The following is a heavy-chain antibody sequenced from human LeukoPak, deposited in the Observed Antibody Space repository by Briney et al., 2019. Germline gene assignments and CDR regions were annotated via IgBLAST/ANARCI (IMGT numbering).Heavy chain of an antibody. CDR2: IYHSGST. CDR3: ARGLPYSSSRGKYFQH. Sequence: PSETLSLTCIVSGGSISTYYWSWIRQTPGKGLEWIGYIYHSGSTYYNPSLKSRVTISVDTSKNQFSLKLSSVTAADTAVYYCARGLPYSSSRGKYFQHWGQGTLVTVSS. D-gene: IGHD6-13*01. CDR1: GGSISTYY. J-gene: IGHJ1*01. V-gene: IGHV4-59*12.